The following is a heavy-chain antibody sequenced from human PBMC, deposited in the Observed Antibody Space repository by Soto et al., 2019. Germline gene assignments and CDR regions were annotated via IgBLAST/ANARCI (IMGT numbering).Heavy chain of an antibody. CDR2: IIPMLSMS. CDR3: ATSYGSGSRAFDY. CDR1: GDTFNSYT. J-gene: IGHJ4*02. D-gene: IGHD3-10*01. V-gene: IGHV1-69*02. Sequence: QVHLVQSGAEVKKPGSSVRVSCKASGDTFNSYTINWVRQAPGLGLEWMGRIIPMLSMSNSAHKFQGRVTMTADKSTNTAYRDLSRLTSEDRAIYYCATSYGSGSRAFDYWGQGARVTVSS.